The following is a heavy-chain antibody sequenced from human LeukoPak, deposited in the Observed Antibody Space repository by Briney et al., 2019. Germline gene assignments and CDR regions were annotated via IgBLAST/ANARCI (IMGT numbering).Heavy chain of an antibody. Sequence: PSETLSLTCTVSGGSISSYYWGWIRQPPGKGLEWIGSIYHSGSTYYNPSLKSRVTISVDTSKNQFSLKLSSVTAADTAVYYCARDNQSKVGALDYWGQGTLVTVSS. CDR3: ARDNQSKVGALDY. D-gene: IGHD1-26*01. CDR2: IYHSGST. CDR1: GGSISSYY. V-gene: IGHV4-38-2*02. J-gene: IGHJ4*02.